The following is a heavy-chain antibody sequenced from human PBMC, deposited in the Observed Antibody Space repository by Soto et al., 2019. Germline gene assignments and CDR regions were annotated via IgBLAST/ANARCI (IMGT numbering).Heavy chain of an antibody. J-gene: IGHJ4*02. Sequence: ASVKVSCKASGYSFFSYYIHWVRQAPGQGLEWMGRFLASGGNTDYAQRFRGRVSMTRDTSTTNTVSLELTSRTSDDTAVYYCARGGATIFGVIDSWGKGTRVTVSS. CDR1: GYSFFSYY. CDR3: ARGGATIFGVIDS. V-gene: IGHV1-46*01. D-gene: IGHD3-3*02. CDR2: FLASGGNT.